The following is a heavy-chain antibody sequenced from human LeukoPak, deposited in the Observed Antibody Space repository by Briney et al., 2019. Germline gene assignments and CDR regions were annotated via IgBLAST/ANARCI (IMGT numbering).Heavy chain of an antibody. Sequence: WGALRLSFAASGFTFSSYSMNWVRQAPGKGLEWVSSINSSSSYIYYADSVKGRFTTSRDNAKNSLYLQMNSLRAEDTAVYYCARAALGYSSSWYVGYFQHWGQGTLVTVSS. CDR1: GFTFSSYS. V-gene: IGHV3-21*01. J-gene: IGHJ1*01. D-gene: IGHD6-13*01. CDR2: INSSSSYI. CDR3: ARAALGYSSSWYVGYFQH.